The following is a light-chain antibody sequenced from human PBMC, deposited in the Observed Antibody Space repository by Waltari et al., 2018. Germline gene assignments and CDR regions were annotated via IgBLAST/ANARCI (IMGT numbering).Light chain of an antibody. V-gene: IGKV1-5*03. CDR2: RAS. J-gene: IGKJ4*01. CDR3: QQYDSYPHT. CDR1: QSISRW. Sequence: DIQMTQSPSTLSPSVGDTVTITCRASQSISRWLGWFQQKPGKAPKLLIYRASTLETGVPSRFSGSTSGTKFTLTISGLQPDDFGTYYCQQYDSYPHTFGGGTKVEIK.